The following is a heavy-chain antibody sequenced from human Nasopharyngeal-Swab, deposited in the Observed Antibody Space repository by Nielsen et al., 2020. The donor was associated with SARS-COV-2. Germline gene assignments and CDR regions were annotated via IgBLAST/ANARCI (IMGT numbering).Heavy chain of an antibody. D-gene: IGHD3-3*01. J-gene: IGHJ5*02. CDR3: AKDETYYDFWSGYFRWFDP. V-gene: IGHV3-23*01. Sequence: WIRQPAGKGLEWVSAISGSGGSTYYADSVKGRFTIPRDNSKNTLYLQMNSLRAEDTAVYYCAKDETYYDFWSGYFRWFDPWGQGTLVTVSS. CDR2: ISGSGGST.